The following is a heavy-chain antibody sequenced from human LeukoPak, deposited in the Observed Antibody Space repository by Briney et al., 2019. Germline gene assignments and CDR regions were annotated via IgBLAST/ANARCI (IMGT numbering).Heavy chain of an antibody. D-gene: IGHD6-13*01. J-gene: IGHJ4*02. V-gene: IGHV4-34*01. CDR2: INHSGST. CDR3: ARVDVGSSSWEALDY. CDR1: GGSFSGYY. Sequence: SETLSLTCAVYGGSFSGYYWSWIRQPPGKGLEWIGEINHSGSTNYNPSLKNRVTISVDTSKNQFSLKLSSVTAADTAVYYCARVDVGSSSWEALDYWGQGTLVTVSS.